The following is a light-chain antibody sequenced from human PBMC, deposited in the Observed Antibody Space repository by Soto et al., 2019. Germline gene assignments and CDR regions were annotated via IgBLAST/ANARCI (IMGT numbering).Light chain of an antibody. V-gene: IGKV3-15*01. J-gene: IGKJ1*01. CDR2: GAS. CDR1: QSLSNN. CDR3: QQYNNWPRT. Sequence: EIVMTQSPATLSLSPGGRATLSCRASQSLSNNLAWYQQKPGQAPRLLIYGASTRATGIPARFSGSGSGTEFTLTISSLQSEDFAIYYCQQYNNWPRTFGQGTKVDIK.